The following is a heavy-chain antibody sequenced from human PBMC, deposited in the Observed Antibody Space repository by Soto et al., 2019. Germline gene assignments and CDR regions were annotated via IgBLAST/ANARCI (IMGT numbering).Heavy chain of an antibody. CDR3: ARDGFDP. CDR2: INTGNGNT. Sequence: QVQLVQSGAEEKKPGASLKVSCKASGYSFTSYLIHWVRQVPGQSLEWMGCINTGNGNTKISQRFQGRVSITRDTSESTAYMELSSLRSEDTGVYYCARDGFDPWGQGTLVTVSS. V-gene: IGHV1-3*05. J-gene: IGHJ5*02. CDR1: GYSFTSYL.